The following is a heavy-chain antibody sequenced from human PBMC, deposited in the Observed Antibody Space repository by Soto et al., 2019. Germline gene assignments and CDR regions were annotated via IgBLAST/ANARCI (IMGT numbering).Heavy chain of an antibody. CDR3: VKAGTIAGTGTTPRAFDV. Sequence: QVQLVESGGGVVQPGRSLRLSCEASGFMFNAYGMHWVRQAPGKGLEWVAVISFDGNNQFYAESVKGRFSISRDNSKNTVYLEMISLRPEDTAVFYCVKAGTIAGTGTTPRAFDVWGQGTMVTVSS. J-gene: IGHJ3*01. CDR1: GFMFNAYG. D-gene: IGHD6-13*01. V-gene: IGHV3-30*18. CDR2: ISFDGNNQ.